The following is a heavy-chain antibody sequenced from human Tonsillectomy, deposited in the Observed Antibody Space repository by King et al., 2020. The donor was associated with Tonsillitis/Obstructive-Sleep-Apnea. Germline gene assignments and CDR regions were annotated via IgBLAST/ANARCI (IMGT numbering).Heavy chain of an antibody. V-gene: IGHV3-7*04. CDR2: IKQDGSEK. D-gene: IGHD1-26*01. CDR3: ARVAPLSGGYWGGGYYFDY. J-gene: IGHJ4*02. Sequence: VQLVESGGGLVQPGGSLRLSCAASGFTFSSYWMSWVRQAPGKGLEWVANIKQDGSEKYYVDSVKGRFTISRDNAKNSLYLQMNSLRAEDTAVYYCARVAPLSGGYWGGGYYFDYWGQGTLVTVSS. CDR1: GFTFSSYW.